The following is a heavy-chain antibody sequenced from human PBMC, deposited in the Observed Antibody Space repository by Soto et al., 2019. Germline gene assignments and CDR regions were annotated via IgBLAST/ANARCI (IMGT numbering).Heavy chain of an antibody. V-gene: IGHV3-23*01. Sequence: GGSLRLSCAASGFTFSSYAMSWVRQAPGKGLGWVSAISGRGDSTYYADSVKGRFTISRDNSKNTLYLQMNSLRAEDTAVYYCAKEQAAGAYYYYYGLDVWGLGTTVTVSS. CDR1: GFTFSSYA. J-gene: IGHJ6*02. CDR2: ISGRGDST. CDR3: AKEQAAGAYYYYYGLDV. D-gene: IGHD6-13*01.